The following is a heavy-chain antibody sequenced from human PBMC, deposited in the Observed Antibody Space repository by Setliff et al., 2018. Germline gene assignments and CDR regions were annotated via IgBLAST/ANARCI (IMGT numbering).Heavy chain of an antibody. CDR3: ARNYYGSGSYYLKVVYYYYGMDV. J-gene: IGHJ6*02. CDR2: FDPEYGKT. Sequence: ASVKVSCKVSGHILSELSMYWVRQAPGKGLEWIGGFDPEYGKTFDAQKFQGRVTMTEDTSTDTAYMVLSTLRSEDTAVYYCARNYYGSGSYYLKVVYYYYGMDVWGQGTTVTVSS. CDR1: GHILSELS. D-gene: IGHD3-10*01. V-gene: IGHV1-24*01.